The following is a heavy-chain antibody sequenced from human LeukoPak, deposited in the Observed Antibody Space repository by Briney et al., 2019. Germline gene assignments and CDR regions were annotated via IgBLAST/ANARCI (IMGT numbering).Heavy chain of an antibody. J-gene: IGHJ4*02. D-gene: IGHD3-16*01. Sequence: GGSLRLSCAASGFNFADHAMRWVRQAPGKGLEWVSAISGISGSTTIYADSVKGRFTISRDNSKNTLYLQMNSLRAEDTAVYYCAKDPYDSYVYIFAYWGQGTLVTVSS. V-gene: IGHV3-23*01. CDR2: ISGISGSTT. CDR3: AKDPYDSYVYIFAY. CDR1: GFNFADHA.